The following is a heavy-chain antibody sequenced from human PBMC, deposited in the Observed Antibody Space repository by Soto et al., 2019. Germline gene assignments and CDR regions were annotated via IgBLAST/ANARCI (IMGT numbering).Heavy chain of an antibody. D-gene: IGHD5-18*01. CDR2: IYHSGST. Sequence: SETLSLTCTVSGDSISSYYWSWIRQPPGKGLEWIGYIYHSGSTYYNPSLKSRVTISVDTSKNQFSLKLTSVTAADTAVYYCACIFSGGYGYGFYYYGMDVWGQGTTVTVSS. CDR3: ACIFSGGYGYGFYYYGMDV. CDR1: GDSISSYY. V-gene: IGHV4-59*04. J-gene: IGHJ6*02.